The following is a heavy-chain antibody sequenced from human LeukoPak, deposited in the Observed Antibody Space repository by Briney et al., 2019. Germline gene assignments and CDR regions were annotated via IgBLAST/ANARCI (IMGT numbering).Heavy chain of an antibody. CDR1: GGTFISYA. V-gene: IGHV1-69*01. CDR3: ARGGYYDSLDY. J-gene: IGHJ4*02. D-gene: IGHD3-22*01. CDR2: IIPIFGTA. Sequence: SVKVSCKASGGTFISYAIRWMRQAPGQGLEWMGGIIPIFGTANYAQKFQGRVTITADESTSTAYMELSSLRSEDTAVYYCARGGYYDSLDYWGQGTLVTVSS.